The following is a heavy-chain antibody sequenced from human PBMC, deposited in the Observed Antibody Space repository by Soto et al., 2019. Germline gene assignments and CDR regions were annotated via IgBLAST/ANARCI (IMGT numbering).Heavy chain of an antibody. J-gene: IGHJ5*02. CDR2: ISAYNGNT. V-gene: IGHV1-18*01. CDR3: ARDRLLLWFGELSSVYNWFDP. CDR1: GGTCNTYT. Sequence: GASVTVSCKAFGGTCNTYTIDWVRQAPGQGLEWMGWISAYNGNTNYAQKLQGRVTMTTDTSTSTAYMELRGLRSDDTAVYYCARDRLLLWFGELSSVYNWFDPWGQGTLVTVSS. D-gene: IGHD3-10*01.